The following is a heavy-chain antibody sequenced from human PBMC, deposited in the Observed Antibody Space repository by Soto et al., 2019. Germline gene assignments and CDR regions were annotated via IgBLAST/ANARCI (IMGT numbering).Heavy chain of an antibody. CDR1: GFTFSSYA. J-gene: IGHJ6*03. V-gene: IGHV3-23*01. CDR3: AKDEVDGDYYYYMDV. Sequence: EVQLLESGGGLVQPGGSLRLSCAASGFTFSSYAMSWVRQAPGKGLEWVSAISGSGGSTYYADSVKGRFTISSDNSKNQRDLQMNSLRAEDTAVYYCAKDEVDGDYYYYMDVWGKGTTVTVSS. D-gene: IGHD4-17*01. CDR2: ISGSGGST.